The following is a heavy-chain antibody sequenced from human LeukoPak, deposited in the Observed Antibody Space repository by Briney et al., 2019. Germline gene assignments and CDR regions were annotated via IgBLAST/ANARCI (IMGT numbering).Heavy chain of an antibody. Sequence: GRSLRLSCAASGFTFSIHAMHWVRQAPGKGLEWVALMSYDGSYKYYADSVKGRFTISRDNSKNTLYLQMNSLRAEDTAVYYCAKGPVATIDYWGQGTLVTVSS. D-gene: IGHD5-12*01. J-gene: IGHJ4*02. V-gene: IGHV3-30*04. CDR1: GFTFSIHA. CDR3: AKGPVATIDY. CDR2: MSYDGSYK.